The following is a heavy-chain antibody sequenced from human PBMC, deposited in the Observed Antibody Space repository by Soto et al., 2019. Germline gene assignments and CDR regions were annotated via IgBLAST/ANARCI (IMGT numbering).Heavy chain of an antibody. J-gene: IGHJ4*02. V-gene: IGHV1-58*01. CDR3: ATPLWRGGGY. Sequence: QMQLVQSGPEVKKPGTSVKVSCKASGFTFTSSAVQWVRQARGQRLEWIGWIVVGSGNTNYAQKFQERVTMTRDMPTNTAYMELSSLRSEDTAVYCCATPLWRGGGYWGQGTLVTVSS. D-gene: IGHD5-18*01. CDR1: GFTFTSSA. CDR2: IVVGSGNT.